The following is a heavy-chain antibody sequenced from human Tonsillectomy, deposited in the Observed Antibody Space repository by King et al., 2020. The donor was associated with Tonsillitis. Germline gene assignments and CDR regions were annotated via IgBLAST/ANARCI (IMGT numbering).Heavy chain of an antibody. V-gene: IGHV3-15*01. CDR1: GFTFSNAW. J-gene: IGHJ3*02. Sequence: VQLVESGGGLVKPGESLRLSCAASGFTFSNAWMNWVRQAPGKGLEWVGRIKSKTDGGTTDYAAPVKGRFTNSRDDSKNTLYLQMNSMKTEDTAVYYCTTVETYDFWSGYYIAAFDIWGQGTMVTVSS. D-gene: IGHD3-3*01. CDR3: TTVETYDFWSGYYIAAFDI. CDR2: IKSKTDGGTT.